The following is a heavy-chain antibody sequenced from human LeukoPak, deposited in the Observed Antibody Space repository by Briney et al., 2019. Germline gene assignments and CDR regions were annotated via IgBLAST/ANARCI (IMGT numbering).Heavy chain of an antibody. V-gene: IGHV1-18*01. CDR1: EHTFTNEG. CDR3: ARDGYSSGWYGNWFDP. J-gene: IGHJ5*02. CDR2: ISAYNGNT. D-gene: IGHD6-19*01. Sequence: ASVKVSCKSAEHTFTNEGISWVRQDPGQGIEWMGWISAYNGNTNYAQKLQGRVTMTTDTSTSTAYMELRSLRSDDTAVYYCARDGYSSGWYGNWFDPWGQGTLVTVSS.